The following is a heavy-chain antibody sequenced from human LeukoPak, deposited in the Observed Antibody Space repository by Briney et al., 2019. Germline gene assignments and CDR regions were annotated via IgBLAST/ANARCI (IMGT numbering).Heavy chain of an antibody. CDR3: AREGYYDSSGYVY. V-gene: IGHV1-46*03. D-gene: IGHD3-22*01. CDR2: INPSGGST. Sequence: ASVKVSCKASGGTFSSYAISWVRQAPGQGLEWMGIINPSGGSTSYAQKFQGRVTMTRDTSTSTVYMELSSLRSEDTAVYYCAREGYYDSSGYVYWGQGTLVTVSS. CDR1: GGTFSSYA. J-gene: IGHJ4*02.